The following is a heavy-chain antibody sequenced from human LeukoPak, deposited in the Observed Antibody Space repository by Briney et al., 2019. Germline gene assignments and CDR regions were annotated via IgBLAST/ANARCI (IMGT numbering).Heavy chain of an antibody. CDR1: GGSISSSSYY. CDR2: IYYTGST. J-gene: IGHJ4*02. D-gene: IGHD6-13*01. V-gene: IGHV4-61*05. CDR3: ARGEIAAAGPFDY. Sequence: SETLSLTCTVSGGSISSSSYYWGWIRQPPGKGLEWIGYIYYTGSTNYNPSLKSRVTISVDTSKNQFSLKLTSVTAADTAVYYCARGEIAAAGPFDYWGQGTLVTVSS.